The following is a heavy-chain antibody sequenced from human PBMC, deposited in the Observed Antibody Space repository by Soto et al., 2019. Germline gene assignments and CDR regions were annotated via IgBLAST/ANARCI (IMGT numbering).Heavy chain of an antibody. V-gene: IGHV4-34*01. J-gene: IGHJ4*02. CDR3: ARGPGYSGYDFRFDY. D-gene: IGHD5-12*01. CDR1: GGSFSGYY. CDR2: INHSGST. Sequence: SETLSLTCAVYGGSFSGYYWSWIRQPPGKGLEWIGEINHSGSTNYNPSLKSRVTISVDTSKNQFSLKLSSVTAADTAVYYCARGPGYSGYDFRFDYWGQGTLVTVSS.